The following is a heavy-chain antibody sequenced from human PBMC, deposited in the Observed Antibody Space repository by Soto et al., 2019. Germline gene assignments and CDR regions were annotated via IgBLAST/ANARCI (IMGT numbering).Heavy chain of an antibody. V-gene: IGHV3-21*01. Sequence: GGSLRLSCAASGFTFSSYRMNWVRQAPGKGLEWVSSISSSSSYIYYADSVKGRFTISRDNAKNSLYLQMNSLRADDTAVYYYARDSSGYDSASAPWGQGTLVTVSS. D-gene: IGHD5-12*01. J-gene: IGHJ5*02. CDR2: ISSSSSYI. CDR3: ARDSSGYDSASAP. CDR1: GFTFSSYR.